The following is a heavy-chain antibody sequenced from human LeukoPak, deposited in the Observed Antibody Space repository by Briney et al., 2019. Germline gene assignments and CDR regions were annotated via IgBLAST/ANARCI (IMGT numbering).Heavy chain of an antibody. CDR1: GGSISSGSYY. D-gene: IGHD3-22*01. J-gene: IGHJ4*02. CDR3: ARGGGAYYDSSGYYPFDY. Sequence: SQTLSLTCTVSGGSISSGSYYWSWIRQPAGKGLEWIGRIYTSGSTNYNPSLKSRVTISVDTSKNQFSLKLSSLTAADTAVYYCARGGGAYYDSSGYYPFDYWGQGTLVTVSS. V-gene: IGHV4-61*02. CDR2: IYTSGST.